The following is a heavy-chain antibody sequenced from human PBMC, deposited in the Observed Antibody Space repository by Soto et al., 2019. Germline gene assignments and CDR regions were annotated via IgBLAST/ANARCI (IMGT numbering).Heavy chain of an antibody. J-gene: IGHJ4*02. CDR3: ARDLRLDY. D-gene: IGHD4-17*01. V-gene: IGHV4-59*01. Sequence: QVQLQASGPGLVKPSETLSLTCTVSGGSIISYYWSWIRQPPGKGLEWIGYIYYSGSTNYNPSLKSRVTISVDTSKNQFSLKLRCVTAADTAVYYCARDLRLDYWGQGTLVTVSS. CDR1: GGSIISYY. CDR2: IYYSGST.